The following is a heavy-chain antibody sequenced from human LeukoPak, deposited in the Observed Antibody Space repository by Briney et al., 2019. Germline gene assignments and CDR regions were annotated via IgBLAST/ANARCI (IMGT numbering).Heavy chain of an antibody. CDR3: AKDPKGGYCSSTSCPSRENWFDP. CDR1: GFNFEDYV. D-gene: IGHD2-2*01. Sequence: PGGSLRLSCAASGFNFEDYVMHWVRRAPGKGLEWVSGISWNSGSIGYADSVKGRFTISRDNAKNSLYLQMNSLRAEDTALYYCAKDPKGGYCSSTSCPSRENWFDPWGQGTLVTLSS. CDR2: ISWNSGSI. J-gene: IGHJ5*02. V-gene: IGHV3-9*01.